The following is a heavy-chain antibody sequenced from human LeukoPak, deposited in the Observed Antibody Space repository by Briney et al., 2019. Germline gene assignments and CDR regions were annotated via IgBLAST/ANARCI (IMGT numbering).Heavy chain of an antibody. V-gene: IGHV3-20*04. CDR1: GFTFDVYG. CDR2: TNWNGGST. D-gene: IGHD5-12*01. Sequence: GGSLRLSCAASGFTFDVYGMSWVPQAPGKGLVCVSGTNWNGGSTGYAHSVKGRFIISRDNAKNSLYLQMNSLRAEDTALYYCARGGWLRSNPPMDVWGKGTTVTVSS. J-gene: IGHJ6*04. CDR3: ARGGWLRSNPPMDV.